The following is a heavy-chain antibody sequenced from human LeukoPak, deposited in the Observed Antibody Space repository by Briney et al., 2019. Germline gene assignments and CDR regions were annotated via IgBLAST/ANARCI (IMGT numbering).Heavy chain of an antibody. Sequence: ASVKVSCKASGYTFTSYDINWVRQATGQGLEWMGWMNPNSGNTGYAQKFQGRVTITADESTSTAYMELSSLRSEDTAVYYCASSRVTGYYDSSGYFDYWGQGTLVTVSS. CDR2: MNPNSGNT. CDR3: ASSRVTGYYDSSGYFDY. D-gene: IGHD3-22*01. CDR1: GYTFTSYD. V-gene: IGHV1-8*01. J-gene: IGHJ4*02.